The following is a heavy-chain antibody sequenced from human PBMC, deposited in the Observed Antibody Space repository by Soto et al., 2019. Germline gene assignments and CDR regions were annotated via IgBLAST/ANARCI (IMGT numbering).Heavy chain of an antibody. CDR1: GFTFSSYG. CDR2: IWYDGSNK. CDR3: ARDILTGYYLYYGMDV. Sequence: GGSLRLSCAASGFTFSSYGMHWVRQAPGKGLEWVAVIWYDGSNKYYADSVKGRFTISRDNSKNTLYLQMNSLRAEDTAVYYCARDILTGYYLYYGMDVWGQGTTVTV. D-gene: IGHD3-9*01. J-gene: IGHJ6*02. V-gene: IGHV3-33*01.